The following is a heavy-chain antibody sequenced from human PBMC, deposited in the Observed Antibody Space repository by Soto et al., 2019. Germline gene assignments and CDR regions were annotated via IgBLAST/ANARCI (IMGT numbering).Heavy chain of an antibody. V-gene: IGHV4-59*01. CDR2: IYYSGST. CDR3: ARYPSSSWNWFDP. CDR1: GGSISSYY. J-gene: IGHJ5*02. D-gene: IGHD6-13*01. Sequence: PSETLSLTCTVSGGSISSYYWSWIRQPPGKGLEWIGYIYYSGSTNYNPSLKSRVTISVDTSKNQFSLKVSSVTAADTAVYYCARYPSSSWNWFDPWGQGTLVTVSS.